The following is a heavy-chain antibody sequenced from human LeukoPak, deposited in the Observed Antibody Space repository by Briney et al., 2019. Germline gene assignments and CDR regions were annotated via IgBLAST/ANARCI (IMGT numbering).Heavy chain of an antibody. CDR2: IHHSGST. Sequence: SETLSLTCTVSGGSISSYYWGWIRQPPGKGLQWIGSIHHSGSTYYNPSLKSRVTISVDTSKNQFSLKLSSVTAADTAVYYCARTSSSGLVGGYYFDYWGQGTLVTVSS. D-gene: IGHD6-19*01. CDR1: GGSISSYY. CDR3: ARTSSSGLVGGYYFDY. V-gene: IGHV4-38-2*02. J-gene: IGHJ4*02.